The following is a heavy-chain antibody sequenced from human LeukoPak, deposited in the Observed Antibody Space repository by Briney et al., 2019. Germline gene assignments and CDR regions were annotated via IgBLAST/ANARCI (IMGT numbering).Heavy chain of an antibody. CDR3: AREQTYYYDSSGYYFDY. CDR2: ISGSGGST. J-gene: IGHJ4*02. D-gene: IGHD3-22*01. Sequence: SGGSLRLSCAASGFTVSSNYMSWVRQAPGKGLEWVSAISGSGGSTYYADSVKGRFTISRDNSKNTLYLQMNSLRAEDTAVYYCAREQTYYYDSSGYYFDYWGQGTLVTVSS. CDR1: GFTVSSNY. V-gene: IGHV3-23*01.